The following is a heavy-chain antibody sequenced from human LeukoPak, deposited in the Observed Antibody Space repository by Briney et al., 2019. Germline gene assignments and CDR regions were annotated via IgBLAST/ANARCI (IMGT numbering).Heavy chain of an antibody. D-gene: IGHD3-10*01. V-gene: IGHV4-4*07. CDR2: IYSSGTT. Sequence: SETLSLTCTVSGGSTINYFRSWIRQPAGKGLEWIGHIYSSGTTHYNPSLNNRVTISLDASTSQFSLHLTSVPAADTAVYFCARAEGSGSGAYTLDYWGQGILVTVSS. J-gene: IGHJ4*02. CDR3: ARAEGSGSGAYTLDY. CDR1: GGSTINYF.